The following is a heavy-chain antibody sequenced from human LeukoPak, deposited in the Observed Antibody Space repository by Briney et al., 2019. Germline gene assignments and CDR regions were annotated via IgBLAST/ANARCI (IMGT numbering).Heavy chain of an antibody. J-gene: IGHJ6*03. V-gene: IGHV4-59*08. CDR2: IYYSGST. CDR1: GGSISSYY. CDR3: AASDTYYYYYYMDV. D-gene: IGHD5-18*01. Sequence: PSETLSLTCTVSGGSISSYYWSWIRQPPGKGLEGLGYIYYSGSTNYNPSLKSRVTISVDTSKNQFSLKLSSVTAADTAVYYCAASDTYYYYYYMDVWGKGTTVTVSS.